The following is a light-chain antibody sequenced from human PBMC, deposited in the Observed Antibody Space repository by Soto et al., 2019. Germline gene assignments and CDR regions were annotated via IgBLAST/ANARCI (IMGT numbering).Light chain of an antibody. V-gene: IGKV1-5*01. CDR1: QTISIR. CDR3: QQYNTYWT. J-gene: IGKJ1*01. Sequence: DIDMTQSPSTLSASVGDRVTITCRASQTISIRLAWFQQKPGKAPKLLIYDASSLESGVPSRFSGSGSGTEFTLTINSLQPDDFATYYCQQYNTYWTFGQGTKVEVK. CDR2: DAS.